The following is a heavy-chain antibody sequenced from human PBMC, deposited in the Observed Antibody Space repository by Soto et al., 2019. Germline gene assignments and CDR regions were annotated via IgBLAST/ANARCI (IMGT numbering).Heavy chain of an antibody. V-gene: IGHV1-69*01. CDR3: AGDGEKRMFLSPVAY. Sequence: QVQLEQSGAEMKKPGSSVNVSCKASGDTFNKFAFSWVRQAPGQGLEWLGGIIPFFKTPNYAQTLHDRVTITADESTNTVYLELRSLIPDDTALYFCAGDGEKRMFLSPVAYWGQGTLITVSS. CDR2: IIPFFKTP. J-gene: IGHJ4*02. CDR1: GDTFNKFA. D-gene: IGHD2-21*01.